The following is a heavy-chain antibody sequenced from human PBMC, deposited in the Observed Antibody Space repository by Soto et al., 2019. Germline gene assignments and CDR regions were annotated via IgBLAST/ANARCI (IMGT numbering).Heavy chain of an antibody. CDR1: GYIIKNYW. J-gene: IGHJ4*02. V-gene: IGHV5-51*01. CDR3: FRGGVTSRTFDY. CDR2: IFPDDSDT. Sequence: GESLEISCNASGYIIKNYWISWVRQMPWQGLEWMGIIFPDDSDTRYSPSFQGHVTISVDKSISTAYVQWSSLKASDSAIYYCFRGGVTSRTFDYWGQGTLVTVSS. D-gene: IGHD3-16*01.